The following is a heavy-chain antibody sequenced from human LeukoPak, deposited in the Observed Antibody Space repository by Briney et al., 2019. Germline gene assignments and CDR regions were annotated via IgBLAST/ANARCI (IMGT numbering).Heavy chain of an antibody. Sequence: LSCSASGFTFSRYAMHWARQAPGKGLEYISGISSNGGNTDHADSVKGRFTISRDNSKSTLYLQMSSLRPEDTAVYYCIKDAGYSAYDSLDSWGQGTXVTXS. CDR3: IKDAGYSAYDSLDS. V-gene: IGHV3-64D*06. CDR1: GFTFSRYA. CDR2: ISSNGGNT. D-gene: IGHD5-12*01. J-gene: IGHJ4*02.